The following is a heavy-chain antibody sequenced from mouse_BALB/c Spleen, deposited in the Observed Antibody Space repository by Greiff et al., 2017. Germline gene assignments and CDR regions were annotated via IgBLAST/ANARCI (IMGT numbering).Heavy chain of an antibody. J-gene: IGHJ3*01. D-gene: IGHD2-4*01. V-gene: IGHV14-3*02. CDR2: IDPANGNT. Sequence: VQLQQSGAELVKPGASVKLSCTASGFNIKDTYMHWVKQRPEQGLEWIGRIDPANGNTKYDPKFQGKATITADTSSNTAYLQLSSLTSEDTAVYYCARRDYDYDWFAYWGQGTLVTVSA. CDR3: ARRDYDYDWFAY. CDR1: GFNIKDTY.